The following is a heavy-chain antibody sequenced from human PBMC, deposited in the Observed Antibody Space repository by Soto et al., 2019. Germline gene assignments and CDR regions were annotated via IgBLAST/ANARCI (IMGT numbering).Heavy chain of an antibody. Sequence: EVQLVESGGGLVQPGGSLRLSCAASGFTFSSYWMSWVRQAPGKGLEWVANIKQDGSEKYYVDSVKGRFTISRDNAKISLELQMNSLRADDTAVYYWAGKSGYSSSWYYDYWGQGCLFTVSS. CDR3: AGKSGYSSSWYYDY. CDR1: GFTFSSYW. V-gene: IGHV3-7*05. J-gene: IGHJ4*02. D-gene: IGHD6-13*01. CDR2: IKQDGSEK.